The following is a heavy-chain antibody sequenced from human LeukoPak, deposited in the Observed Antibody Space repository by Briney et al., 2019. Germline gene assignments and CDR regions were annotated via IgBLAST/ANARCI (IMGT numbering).Heavy chain of an antibody. D-gene: IGHD5-12*01. J-gene: IGHJ4*02. Sequence: GESLKISCKGSGYSFTNYWISWVRQMPGKRLEWMGRIDPSDSYTNYNPSFQGHITISADKSSSTAYLHWSSLKALDTAMYFCARQYGGYDYYFDYWGQGILVTVSS. V-gene: IGHV5-10-1*01. CDR3: ARQYGGYDYYFDY. CDR1: GYSFTNYW. CDR2: IDPSDSYT.